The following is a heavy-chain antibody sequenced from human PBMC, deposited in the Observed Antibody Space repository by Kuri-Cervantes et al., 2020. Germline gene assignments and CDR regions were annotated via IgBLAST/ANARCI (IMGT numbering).Heavy chain of an antibody. Sequence: ASVKVSCKASGYTFTSYDINWVRQAPGQGLEWMGWINPNSGNTGYAQKFQGRVTMTRNTSISTAYMELSSLRSEDTAVYYCARARLVGYYYYYGMDVWGQGTTVTVSS. J-gene: IGHJ6*02. CDR2: INPNSGNT. D-gene: IGHD1-26*01. CDR1: GYTFTSYD. V-gene: IGHV1-8*01. CDR3: ARARLVGYYYYYGMDV.